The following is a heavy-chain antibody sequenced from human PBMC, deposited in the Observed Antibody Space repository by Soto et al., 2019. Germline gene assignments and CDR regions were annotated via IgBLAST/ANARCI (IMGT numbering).Heavy chain of an antibody. V-gene: IGHV3-23*01. Sequence: GGSLRLSCAASGFTFSSYAMSWVRQAPGKGLEWVSAISGSGGSTYYADSVKGRFTISRDNSKNTLYLQMNSLRAEETAVYYCAKDTYSSGWSLQNWFDPWGQGTLVTVSS. CDR1: GFTFSSYA. CDR2: ISGSGGST. CDR3: AKDTYSSGWSLQNWFDP. D-gene: IGHD6-19*01. J-gene: IGHJ5*02.